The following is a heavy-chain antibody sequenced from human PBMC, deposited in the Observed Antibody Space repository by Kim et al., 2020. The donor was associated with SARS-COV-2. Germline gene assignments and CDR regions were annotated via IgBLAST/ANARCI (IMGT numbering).Heavy chain of an antibody. Sequence: GGSLRLSCAASGFTFSDYYMSWIRQAPGKGLEWVSYISSTTSYTRYADSVKRRFAISRDNAKNSLYLQMNSLRAEDTAVYYCARVALGSSSWYWFDPWGQGTLVTVAS. CDR1: GFTFSDYY. D-gene: IGHD6-13*01. V-gene: IGHV3-11*05. CDR2: ISSTTSYT. CDR3: ARVALGSSSWYWFDP. J-gene: IGHJ5*02.